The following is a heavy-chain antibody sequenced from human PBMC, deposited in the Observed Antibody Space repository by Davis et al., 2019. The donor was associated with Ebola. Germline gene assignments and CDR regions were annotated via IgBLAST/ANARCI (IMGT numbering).Heavy chain of an antibody. V-gene: IGHV1-2*04. CDR3: AGLYYRDVDY. Sequence: ASVKVSCKASGYTFTGYYMHWVRQAPGQGLEWMGWINPNSGGTNYAQKFQGWVTMTRDTSISTAYMELSSLRSEDTAVYYCAGLYYRDVDYWGQGTLVTVSS. CDR2: INPNSGGT. CDR1: GYTFTGYY. D-gene: IGHD1-26*01. J-gene: IGHJ4*02.